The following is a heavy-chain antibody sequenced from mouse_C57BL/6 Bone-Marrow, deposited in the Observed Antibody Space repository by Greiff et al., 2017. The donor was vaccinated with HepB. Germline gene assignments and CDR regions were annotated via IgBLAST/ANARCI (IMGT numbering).Heavy chain of an antibody. J-gene: IGHJ2*01. CDR2: IYPGNGDT. CDR1: GYTFTSYN. CDR3: AKQAGTAQAYFDY. Sequence: VHLQQSGAELVRPGASVKMSCKASGYTFTSYNMHWVKQTPRQGLEWIGAIYPGNGDTSYNQKFKGKATLTVDKSSSTAYMQLSSLTSEDSAVYFCAKQAGTAQAYFDYWGQGTTLTVSS. D-gene: IGHD3-2*02. V-gene: IGHV1-12*01.